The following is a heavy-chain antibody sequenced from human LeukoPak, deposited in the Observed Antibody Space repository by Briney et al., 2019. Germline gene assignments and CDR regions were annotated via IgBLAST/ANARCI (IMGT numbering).Heavy chain of an antibody. CDR3: ARGTYYYDSSGYYLDDAFDI. Sequence: ASVKVSCKASGYTFTSYGISWVRQAPGQGLEWMGWTSAYNGNTNYAQKLQGRVTMTTDTSTSTAYMELRSLRSDDTAVYYCARGTYYYDSSGYYLDDAFDIWGQGTMVTVSS. J-gene: IGHJ3*02. V-gene: IGHV1-18*01. CDR1: GYTFTSYG. CDR2: TSAYNGNT. D-gene: IGHD3-22*01.